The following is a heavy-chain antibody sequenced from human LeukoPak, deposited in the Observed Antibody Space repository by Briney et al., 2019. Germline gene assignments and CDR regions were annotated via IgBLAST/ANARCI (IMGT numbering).Heavy chain of an antibody. CDR2: IKSKTDGETT. D-gene: IGHD3-22*01. CDR3: TTDRYYDNSELQFQH. V-gene: IGHV3-15*01. J-gene: IGHJ1*01. CDR1: GFTFTNAW. Sequence: PGGSLRLSCVDSGFTFTNAWVSWVRQAPGKGLEWIGRIKSKTDGETTNYAEPVKGRFTISRDDSKSAVYLQMDSLKIEDTAVYYCTTDRYYDNSELQFQHWGQGTLVTVSS.